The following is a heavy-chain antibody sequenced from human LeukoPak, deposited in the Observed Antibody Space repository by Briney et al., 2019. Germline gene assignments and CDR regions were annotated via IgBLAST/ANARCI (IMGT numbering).Heavy chain of an antibody. CDR3: AKIQQLARGYFDY. V-gene: IGHV3-23*01. CDR2: ISGSGGST. D-gene: IGHD6-13*01. CDR1: GFTFSSYS. Sequence: GGSLRLSCAASGFTFSSYSMNWVRQAPGKGLEGVSAISGSGGSTYYADSVKGRFTISRDNSKNTLYLQMNSLRAEDTAVYYCAKIQQLARGYFDYWGQGTLVTVSS. J-gene: IGHJ4*02.